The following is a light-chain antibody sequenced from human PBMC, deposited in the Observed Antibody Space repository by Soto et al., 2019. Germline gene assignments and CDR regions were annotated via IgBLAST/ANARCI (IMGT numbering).Light chain of an antibody. CDR3: QQSYSTPYT. V-gene: IGKV1-39*01. J-gene: IGKJ2*01. CDR2: AAS. Sequence: DIQMTQSPPSLSASVGGRVTITCRASQSISTYLNWYQQKPGKAPKLLIYAASSVQSGVPSRFIGGGSGTDFTLTISSLQPEDSATYYCQQSYSTPYTFGQGTKLEIK. CDR1: QSISTY.